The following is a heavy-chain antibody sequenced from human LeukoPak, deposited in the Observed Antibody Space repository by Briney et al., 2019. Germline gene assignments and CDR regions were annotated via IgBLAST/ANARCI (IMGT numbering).Heavy chain of an antibody. CDR1: GFTFDDYA. CDR3: ARDNNDSGNAFDI. J-gene: IGHJ3*02. D-gene: IGHD3-22*01. V-gene: IGHV3-9*01. Sequence: PGGSLRLSCAASGFTFDDYAMHWVRQAPGKGLEWVSGISWNSGSIGYADSVKGRFTISRENAKNSLYLQMNSLRAGDTAVYYCARDNNDSGNAFDIWGQGTMVTVSS. CDR2: ISWNSGSI.